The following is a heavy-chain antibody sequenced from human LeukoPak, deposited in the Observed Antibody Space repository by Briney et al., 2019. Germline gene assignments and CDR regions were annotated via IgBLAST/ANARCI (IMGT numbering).Heavy chain of an antibody. CDR3: ARGVEDSSGYYSYSDC. D-gene: IGHD3-22*01. V-gene: IGHV4-34*01. J-gene: IGHJ4*02. CDR1: GGSFSGYY. CDR2: INHSGST. Sequence: KTSETLSLTCAVYGGSFSGYYWSWIRQPPGKGLEWIGEINHSGSTNYNPSLKSRVSISVDRSKNQYSLKLSSVTAADTAVYYCARGVEDSSGYYSYSDCWGQGTLVTVSS.